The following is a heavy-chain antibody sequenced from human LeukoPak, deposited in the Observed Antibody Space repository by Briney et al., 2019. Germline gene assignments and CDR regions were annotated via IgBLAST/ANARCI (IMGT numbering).Heavy chain of an antibody. Sequence: GGSLRLSCAASGFTFSSYSMNWVRQAPGKGLEWVSSISSSSSYIYYADSVKGRFTISRDNAKNSLYLQMNSLRAEDTAVYYCVRNLDFWGDSEDYWGQGTLVTVSS. J-gene: IGHJ4*02. CDR2: ISSSSSYI. V-gene: IGHV3-21*01. CDR1: GFTFSSYS. CDR3: VRNLDFWGDSEDY. D-gene: IGHD3-3*01.